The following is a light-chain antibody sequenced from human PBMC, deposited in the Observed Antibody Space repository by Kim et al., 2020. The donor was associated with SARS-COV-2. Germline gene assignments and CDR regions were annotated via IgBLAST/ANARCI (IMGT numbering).Light chain of an antibody. CDR2: RDN. J-gene: IGLJ2*01. V-gene: IGLV3-9*01. CDR1: GIGSKS. CDR3: QVWDSTTVV. Sequence: SVDPGQTARITCGGNGIGSKSVHWYQGKPGQAPVLVIYRDNNRPSGIPERFSGSNSGNTATLTISSAQAGDEADYFCQVWDSTTVVFGGGTQLTVL.